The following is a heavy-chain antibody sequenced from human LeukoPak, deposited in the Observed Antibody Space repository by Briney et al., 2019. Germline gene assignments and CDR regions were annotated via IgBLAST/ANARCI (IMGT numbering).Heavy chain of an antibody. CDR3: ARDRGGPGFTYGQPLDN. D-gene: IGHD5-18*01. CDR1: TNSFFDYA. J-gene: IGHJ4*02. CDR2: ISYDGSDV. Sequence: GGSLRLSCEASTNSFFDYAMSWVRQAPGKGLEWVAVISYDGSDVYYADSVKGRFTISRDNPRTTLYLQMNSLRAEDTAVYYCARDRGGPGFTYGQPLDNWGQGTLVTVSS. V-gene: IGHV3-30-3*01.